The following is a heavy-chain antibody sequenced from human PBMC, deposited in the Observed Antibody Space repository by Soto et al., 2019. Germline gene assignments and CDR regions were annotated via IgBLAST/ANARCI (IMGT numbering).Heavy chain of an antibody. CDR2: INPSGGIT. J-gene: IGHJ6*01. CDR3: ASSPAFSSSWYGIPPDPSHGMDV. CDR1: GYTFTSFY. Sequence: QIQLVQSGAEVKRPGASVRVSCKSSGYTFTSFYIHWVRQAPGQGLEWMGIINPSGGITNFAQRFQGRVTMNRDMSTNTHYMELSSLKSADTAVYYCASSPAFSSSWYGIPPDPSHGMDVWGQVTTVTVST. D-gene: IGHD6-13*01. V-gene: IGHV1-46*01.